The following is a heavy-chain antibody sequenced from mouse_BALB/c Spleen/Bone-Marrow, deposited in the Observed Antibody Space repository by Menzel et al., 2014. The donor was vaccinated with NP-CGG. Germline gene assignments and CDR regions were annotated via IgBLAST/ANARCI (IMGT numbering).Heavy chain of an antibody. CDR2: IDTSDSYI. Sequence: VQLQQPGAELVMTGPSVKLSCKASGYTFTDYWMHWVKQRPGQGLEWIGAIDTSDSYISYNQKFKGKATLPVDESSSTAYMQLSSLTAEDAAVYHGARSDYMYYPLSNGGQGTLV. V-gene: IGHV1-69*01. CDR3: ARSDYMYYPLSN. D-gene: IGHD2-14*01. J-gene: IGHJ3*01. CDR1: GYTFTDYW.